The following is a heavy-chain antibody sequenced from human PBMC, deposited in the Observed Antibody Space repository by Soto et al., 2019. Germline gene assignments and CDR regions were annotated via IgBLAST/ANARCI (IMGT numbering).Heavy chain of an antibody. D-gene: IGHD3-10*01. CDR1: GGSISSSNW. V-gene: IGHV4-4*02. CDR2: IYHSGNT. Sequence: QVQLQESGPGLVKPSGTLSLTCAVSGGSISSSNWWSWVRQPPGKGLEWIGEIYHSGNTNYNPSLKGRVTMAVDKPRNQFSLRLSSVTAADTAVYYCARRWGEGRVDYWGQGTLVTVSS. CDR3: ARRWGEGRVDY. J-gene: IGHJ4*02.